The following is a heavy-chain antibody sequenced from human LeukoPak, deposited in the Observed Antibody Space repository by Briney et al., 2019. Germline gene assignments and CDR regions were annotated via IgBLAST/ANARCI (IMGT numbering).Heavy chain of an antibody. CDR3: AKDILAYCGGDCPFDY. Sequence: PGGSLRLSCAASGFTFSSYGMHWVRQAPGKGLEWVAVISYDGSNKYYADSVKGRFTISRDNSKNTLYLQMNSLRAEDTAVYCCAKDILAYCGGDCPFDYWGQGTLVTVSS. CDR1: GFTFSSYG. V-gene: IGHV3-30*18. J-gene: IGHJ4*02. CDR2: ISYDGSNK. D-gene: IGHD2-21*02.